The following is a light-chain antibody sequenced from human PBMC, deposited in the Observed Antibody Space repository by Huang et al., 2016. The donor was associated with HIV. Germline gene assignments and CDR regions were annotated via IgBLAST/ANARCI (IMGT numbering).Light chain of an antibody. Sequence: EIMMTQSPATLSVSPGERATLSCTASQSVSGNLAWYQHTPGQAPRLLIHGASTRATGVPARFSASGSGTEFTLTVDSLQSEDFAVYYCQQYNSWPTTFGQGTRMEV. J-gene: IGKJ1*01. CDR2: GAS. V-gene: IGKV3-15*01. CDR1: QSVSGN. CDR3: QQYNSWPTT.